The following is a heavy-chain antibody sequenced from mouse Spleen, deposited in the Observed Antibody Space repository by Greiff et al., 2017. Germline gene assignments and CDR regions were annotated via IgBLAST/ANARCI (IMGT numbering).Heavy chain of an antibody. CDR3: TRGDYDYLYAMDY. CDR1: GYTFTDYE. CDR2: IDPETGGT. V-gene: IGHV1-15*01. D-gene: IGHD2-4*01. J-gene: IGHJ4*01. Sequence: VQLQQSGAELVRPGASVTLSCKASGYTFTDYEMHWVKQTPVHGLEWIGAIDPETGGTAYNQKFKGKAILTADKSSSTAYMELRSLTSEDSAVYYGTRGDYDYLYAMDYWGQGTSVTVSS.